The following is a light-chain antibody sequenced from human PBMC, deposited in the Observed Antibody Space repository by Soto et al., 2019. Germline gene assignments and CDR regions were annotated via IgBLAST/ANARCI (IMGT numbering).Light chain of an antibody. V-gene: IGLV2-14*01. J-gene: IGLJ1*01. CDR3: SSYTSSSTPYV. CDR1: SSDVGAYNY. Sequence: QSVLTQPASVSGSPGQSITISCTGNSSDVGAYNYVSWYQQHPGKAPKLMIYEVSNRPSGVSNRFSGSKSGNTASLTISGLQAEDEADYYCSSYTSSSTPYVFGTGTKLTVL. CDR2: EVS.